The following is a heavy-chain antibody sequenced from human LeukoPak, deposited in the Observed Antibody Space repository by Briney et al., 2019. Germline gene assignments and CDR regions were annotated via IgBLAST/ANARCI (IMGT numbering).Heavy chain of an antibody. Sequence: SETLSLTCTVSGGSISSYYWSWIRQPAGKGLEWIGRIYTSGSTNYNPSLKSRVTMSVDTSKDQFSLKLSSVTAADTAVYYCARDSPIFENFDYWGQGTLVTVSS. V-gene: IGHV4-4*07. CDR1: GGSISSYY. J-gene: IGHJ4*02. CDR2: IYTSGST. CDR3: ARDSPIFENFDY.